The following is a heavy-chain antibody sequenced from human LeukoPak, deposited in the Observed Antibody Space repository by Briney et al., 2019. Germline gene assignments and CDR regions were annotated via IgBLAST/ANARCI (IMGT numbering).Heavy chain of an antibody. Sequence: PGGSLRLSCAASGFTLDDYGMHWVRQAPGKGLEWVSLISGAGNNTSYADSVKGRFTISRDNTKNSLYLQMNSLRTEDTALYYCAKDTQNDYGIDSWGQGTLVTVSS. J-gene: IGHJ4*02. CDR3: AKDTQNDYGIDS. CDR2: ISGAGNNT. V-gene: IGHV3-43*02. D-gene: IGHD4/OR15-4a*01. CDR1: GFTLDDYG.